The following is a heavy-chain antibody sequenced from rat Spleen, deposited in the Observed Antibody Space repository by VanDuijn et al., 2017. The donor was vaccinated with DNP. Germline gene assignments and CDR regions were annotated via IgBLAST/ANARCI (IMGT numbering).Heavy chain of an antibody. D-gene: IGHD5-1*01. CDR3: TRGANWEGNWFAY. CDR2: ISPSGANI. V-gene: IGHV5-25*01. CDR1: EFTFSKSD. Sequence: EVQLEESGGGLVQPGRSLQLSCVASEFTFSKSDVAWVRQAPTGGLEWVASISPSGANIYYRDSVRGRFTIFRDNAKSTLNLQMNSLRSEDTATYYCTRGANWEGNWFAYWGQGTLVTVSS. J-gene: IGHJ3*01.